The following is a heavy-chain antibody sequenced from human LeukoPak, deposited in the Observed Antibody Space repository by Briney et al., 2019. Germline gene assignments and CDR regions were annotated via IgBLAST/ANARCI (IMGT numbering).Heavy chain of an antibody. V-gene: IGHV6-1*01. CDR2: TYYKSKWHN. CDR3: ARGMRAHSNFPYFDY. J-gene: IGHJ4*02. D-gene: IGHD4-11*01. CDR1: GDSVSSNSAS. Sequence: SQTLSLTCVIPGDSVSSNSASWNWIRQSPSRGLEWLGRTYYKSKWHNDYAVSVKSRITITPDTSKKQFSLQLNSVTPEDTAVYYCARGMRAHSNFPYFDYWGQGSRVTVSS.